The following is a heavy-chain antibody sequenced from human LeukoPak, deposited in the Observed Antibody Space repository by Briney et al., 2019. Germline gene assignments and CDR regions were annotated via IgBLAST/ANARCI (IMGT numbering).Heavy chain of an antibody. Sequence: ASVKVSCKASGYTFTVYYMHWVRQAPGQGLEWVGWINPNSGGTNYAQKFQGRVTMTRDTSISTAYMELSRLRSDDTAVYYCASLAVAGTILTQHWGQGTLVTVSS. V-gene: IGHV1-2*02. D-gene: IGHD6-19*01. J-gene: IGHJ1*01. CDR1: GYTFTVYY. CDR2: INPNSGGT. CDR3: ASLAVAGTILTQH.